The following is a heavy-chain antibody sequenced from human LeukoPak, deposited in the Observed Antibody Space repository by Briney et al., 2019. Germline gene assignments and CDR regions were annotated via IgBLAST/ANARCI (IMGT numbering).Heavy chain of an antibody. D-gene: IGHD1-26*01. CDR2: LNWNGGRT. J-gene: IGHJ4*02. CDR3: ARDSHSGNYGGGVEY. Sequence: GGSLRLSCATSGFTFDDYGMTWVRQVPGKGLEWVSGLNWNGGRTGYADSVKGRFTISRDNAKNSLYLQMNDLRVEDTALYFCARDSHSGNYGGGVEYWGQGTLVTVSS. CDR1: GFTFDDYG. V-gene: IGHV3-20*04.